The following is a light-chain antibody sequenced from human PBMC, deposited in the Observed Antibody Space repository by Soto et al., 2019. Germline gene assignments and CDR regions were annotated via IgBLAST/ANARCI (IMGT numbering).Light chain of an antibody. V-gene: IGLV2-11*01. J-gene: IGLJ1*01. Sequence: QSALTQPRSVSGSPGQSVTISCTGTSSDVGGYNYVSWYQEQPGKAPKLMIYDVSKRPSGVPDRFSGSKSGNTASLTISGLQAEGEADYYCCSYGGSYSYVFGTGTKV. CDR3: CSYGGSYSYV. CDR1: SSDVGGYNY. CDR2: DVS.